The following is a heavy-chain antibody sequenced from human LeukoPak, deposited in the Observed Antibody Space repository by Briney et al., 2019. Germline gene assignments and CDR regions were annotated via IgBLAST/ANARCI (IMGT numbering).Heavy chain of an antibody. CDR2: IKQDGSTK. V-gene: IGHV3-7*01. CDR3: ARDTDGSLDY. Sequence: SGGSLRLSCAASGFTFTNSWMAGVRQAPGKGLEWVANIKQDGSTKHYAHSLKGRFTISRDNPKNSLSLQMNILRADDTAAYYCARDTDGSLDYWGQGILVTVAS. D-gene: IGHD1-26*01. J-gene: IGHJ4*02. CDR1: GFTFTNSW.